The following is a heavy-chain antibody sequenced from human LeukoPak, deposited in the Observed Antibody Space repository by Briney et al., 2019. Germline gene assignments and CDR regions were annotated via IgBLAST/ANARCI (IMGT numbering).Heavy chain of an antibody. CDR2: IYPGDSDT. CDR1: GYSFTSYW. V-gene: IGHV5-51*01. CDR3: ARRGSGYYTEYYFDY. Sequence: GESLKISCKGSGYSFTSYWIGWVRPMPGKGLEWMGIIYPGDSDTRYSPSFQGQVTISADKSISTAYLQWSSLKASDTAMYYCARRGSGYYTEYYFDYWGQGTLVTVSS. J-gene: IGHJ4*02. D-gene: IGHD3-3*01.